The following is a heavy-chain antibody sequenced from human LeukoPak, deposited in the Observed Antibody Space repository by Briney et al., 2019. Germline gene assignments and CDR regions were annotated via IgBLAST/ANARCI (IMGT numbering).Heavy chain of an antibody. Sequence: SQTLSLTCAISGDSVSSDSAAWTWIRQSPSRGLEWLGRTFYRSKWYNEFAVSVKGRITINPDTSKNQFSLQLNSVTPEDTAVYYCARERSGLDYWGQGTLVTVSS. D-gene: IGHD3-3*01. CDR3: ARERSGLDY. J-gene: IGHJ4*02. CDR1: GDSVSSDSAA. CDR2: TFYRSKWYN. V-gene: IGHV6-1*01.